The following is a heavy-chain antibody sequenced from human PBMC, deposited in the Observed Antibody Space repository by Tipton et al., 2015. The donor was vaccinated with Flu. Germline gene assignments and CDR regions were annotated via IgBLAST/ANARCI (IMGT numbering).Heavy chain of an antibody. CDR3: AREATGSYPSRFDC. CDR2: IYTSGST. J-gene: IGHJ4*02. CDR1: GVSISSHY. D-gene: IGHD3-10*01. V-gene: IGHV4-4*07. Sequence: TLSLTCTVSGVSISSHYWSWVRQPAGKGLEWIGRIYTSGSTNYNPSLESRVTMSVNTSKNQFSLNLNSVTAADTAVYYCAREATGSYPSRFDCWGQGTLVTVSS.